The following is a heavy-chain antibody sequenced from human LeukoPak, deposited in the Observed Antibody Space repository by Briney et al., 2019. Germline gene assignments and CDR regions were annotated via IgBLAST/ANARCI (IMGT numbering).Heavy chain of an antibody. CDR1: GFTFSSNA. CDR3: STDGTPKFEH. CDR2: ISGSGGST. D-gene: IGHD3-16*01. V-gene: IGHV3-23*01. J-gene: IGHJ1*01. Sequence: GGSLRLSCAASGFTFSSNAMSWVRQAPGKGLEWVSVISGSGGSTYYADSVKGRFTISGDNSKSVLYLQLDYLRPEDTAVYYCSTDGTPKFEHWGQGTLVTVSS.